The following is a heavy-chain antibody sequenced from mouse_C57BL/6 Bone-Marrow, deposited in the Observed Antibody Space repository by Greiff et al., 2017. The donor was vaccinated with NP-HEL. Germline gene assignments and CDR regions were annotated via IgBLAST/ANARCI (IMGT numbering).Heavy chain of an antibody. D-gene: IGHD1-1*01. J-gene: IGHJ2*01. CDR1: GFNIKDDY. Sequence: EVKLQESGAELVRPGASVKLSCTASGFNIKDDYMHWVKQRPEQGLEWIGWIDPENGDTEYASKFQGKATITADTSSNTAYLQLSSLTSEDTAVYYCTRYYGSSYGYWGQGTTLTVSS. CDR3: TRYYGSSYGY. CDR2: IDPENGDT. V-gene: IGHV14-4*01.